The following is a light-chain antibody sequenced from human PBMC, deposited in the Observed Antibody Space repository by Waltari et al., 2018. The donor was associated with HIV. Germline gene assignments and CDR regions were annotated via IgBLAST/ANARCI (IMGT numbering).Light chain of an antibody. J-gene: IGKJ4*01. CDR2: GAS. CDR3: QQYNNWPPLT. CDR1: QSVSSN. V-gene: IGKV3-15*01. Sequence: EIVMTQSPATLSVSPGERATLSCTASQSVSSNLAWYQQKAGQAPRLLIYGASTRATGIPARFSGSGSGTEFTLTISSLQSEDFAVYYCQQYNNWPPLTFGGGTKVEIK.